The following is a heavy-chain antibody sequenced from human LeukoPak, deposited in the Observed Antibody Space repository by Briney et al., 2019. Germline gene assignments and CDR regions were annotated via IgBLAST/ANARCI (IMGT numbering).Heavy chain of an antibody. CDR1: GFTFSSYS. D-gene: IGHD3-3*01. CDR2: ISSSSSYI. V-gene: IGHV3-21*01. J-gene: IGHJ4*02. CDR3: ARGGYDFWSGYPYYFDY. Sequence: GGSLRLSCAASGFTFSSYSMNWVRQAPGKGLEWVSSISSSSSYIYYADSVKGRFTISRDNAKNSLHLQMNSLRAEDTAVYYCARGGYDFWSGYPYYFDYWGQGTLVTVSS.